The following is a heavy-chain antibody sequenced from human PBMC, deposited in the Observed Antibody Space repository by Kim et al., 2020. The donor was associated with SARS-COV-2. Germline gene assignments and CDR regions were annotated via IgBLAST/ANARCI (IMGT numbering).Heavy chain of an antibody. J-gene: IGHJ4*02. CDR1: GYTFTSYG. V-gene: IGHV1-18*01. Sequence: ASVKVSCKASGYTFTSYGISWVRQAPGQGLEWMGWISAYNGNTNYAQKLQGRVTMTTDTSTSTAYMELRSLRTDDTAVYYCAKGPYYSDSSGSTLDYWGQGTLVTVSS. D-gene: IGHD3-22*01. CDR2: ISAYNGNT. CDR3: AKGPYYSDSSGSTLDY.